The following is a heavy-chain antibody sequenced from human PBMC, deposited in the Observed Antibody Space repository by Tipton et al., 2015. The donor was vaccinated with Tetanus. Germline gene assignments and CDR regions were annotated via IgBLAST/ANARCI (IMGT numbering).Heavy chain of an antibody. J-gene: IGHJ4*02. Sequence: TLSLTCSIFGGSVSSGSYYWAWIRQPPGKGLEYIGYILYGGGTHYNPSLKSRVTASADPSQNQFSLKLTSVTAADTAVYYCASYNIPYYFDYWGRGTLVTVSS. CDR1: GGSVSSGSYY. CDR2: ILYGGGT. CDR3: ASYNIPYYFDY. D-gene: IGHD2-2*02. V-gene: IGHV4-61*01.